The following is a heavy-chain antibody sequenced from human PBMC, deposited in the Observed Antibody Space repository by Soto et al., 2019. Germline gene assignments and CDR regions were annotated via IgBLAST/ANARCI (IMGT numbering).Heavy chain of an antibody. Sequence: QVQLVESGGGVVQPGRSLRLSCAASGFTFSSSGMHWVRQAPGKGLEWVAVIWYDGSNKYYADSVKGRFTISRDNSKNTLDLQMNSLRAEDTAVYYCARGASSGDYYFGYWGQGTLVTVSS. V-gene: IGHV3-33*01. CDR3: ARGASSGDYYFGY. CDR1: GFTFSSSG. CDR2: IWYDGSNK. D-gene: IGHD3-22*01. J-gene: IGHJ4*02.